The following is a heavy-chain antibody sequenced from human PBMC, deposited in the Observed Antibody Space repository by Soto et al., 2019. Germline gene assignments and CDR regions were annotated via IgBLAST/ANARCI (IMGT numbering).Heavy chain of an antibody. CDR2: ISAYNGNT. D-gene: IGHD5-12*01. J-gene: IGHJ4*02. CDR1: GYTFTSYG. V-gene: IGHV1-18*01. Sequence: ASVKVSCKASGYTFTSYGISWVRQAPGQGLEWMGWISAYNGNTNYAQKLQGRVTMTRDTSTSTVYMELSSLRSEDTAVYYCARGRYSGYDRVGNFDYWGQGTLVTVSS. CDR3: ARGRYSGYDRVGNFDY.